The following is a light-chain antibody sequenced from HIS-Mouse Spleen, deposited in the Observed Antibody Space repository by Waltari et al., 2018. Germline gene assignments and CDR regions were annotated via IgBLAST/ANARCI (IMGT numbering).Light chain of an antibody. CDR1: SSNIGSNS. V-gene: IGLV1-47*01. CDR2: RNN. Sequence: QSVLTQPPSASGTPGQRVTISCSGSSSNIGSNSVYWYQQLPGTAPKLLIYRNNQRPSGVPDRFSGSKSGTSASLAISGLRSEDEAEYYCAAWDDSLSGPVFGGGTKLTVL. J-gene: IGLJ3*02. CDR3: AAWDDSLSGPV.